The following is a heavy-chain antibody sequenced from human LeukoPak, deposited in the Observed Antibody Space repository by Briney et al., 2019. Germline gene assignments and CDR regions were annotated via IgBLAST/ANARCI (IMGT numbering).Heavy chain of an antibody. D-gene: IGHD3-10*01. J-gene: IGHJ4*02. CDR3: ARKGSYYDPSGSYYTRPFGY. V-gene: IGHV4-39*01. CDR1: GGSISSSRYY. CDR2: IYYSGTT. Sequence: SETLSLTCSVSGGSISSSRYYWGWIRQSPGKGLQWIANIYYSGTTYYTPSLKSRVTIAVDTSKNQFFLKLSSVTAADTAVYYCARKGSYYDPSGSYYTRPFGYWGQGILVTVSS.